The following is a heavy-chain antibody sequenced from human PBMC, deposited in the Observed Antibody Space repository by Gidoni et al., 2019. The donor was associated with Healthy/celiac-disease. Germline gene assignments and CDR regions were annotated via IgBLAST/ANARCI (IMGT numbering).Heavy chain of an antibody. CDR1: GYTFTSYA. Sequence: QVQLVQSGAEVKKPGASVKVSCKASGYTFTSYAMHWVRQAPGQRLEWMGWINAGNGNTKYSQKFQGRVTITRDTSASTAYMELSSLRSEDTAVYYCAREGTKQLVPHYGMDVWGQGTTVTVSS. J-gene: IGHJ6*02. CDR3: AREGTKQLVPHYGMDV. D-gene: IGHD6-6*01. V-gene: IGHV1-3*01. CDR2: INAGNGNT.